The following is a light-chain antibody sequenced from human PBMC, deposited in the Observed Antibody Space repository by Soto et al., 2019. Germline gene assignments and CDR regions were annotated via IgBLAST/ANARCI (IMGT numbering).Light chain of an antibody. CDR3: QQYGSSYPWT. CDR1: QSVSNSY. Sequence: IVLTQSPGTLSLSPGERATLSCRASQSVSNSYLAWYQQKPGQAPRLLIYGASSRATGIPDRFSGSGSGTDFTLTIRRLEPEDFAVYYCQQYGSSYPWTFGQGTKVDIK. CDR2: GAS. V-gene: IGKV3-20*01. J-gene: IGKJ1*01.